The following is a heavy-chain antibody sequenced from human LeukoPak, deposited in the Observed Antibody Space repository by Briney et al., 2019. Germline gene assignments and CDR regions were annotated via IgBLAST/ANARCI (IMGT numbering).Heavy chain of an antibody. V-gene: IGHV1-18*01. CDR2: ISAYNGNT. D-gene: IGHD3-10*01. CDR3: ARDLPQYYYGSGSYSGY. J-gene: IGHJ4*02. CDR1: GYTFTSYG. Sequence: ASVKVSCKASGYTFTSYGISWVRQAPGQGLEWMGWISAYNGNTNCAQKLQGRVTMTTDTSTSTAYMELRSLRSDDTAVYYCARDLPQYYYGSGSYSGYWGQGTLVTVSS.